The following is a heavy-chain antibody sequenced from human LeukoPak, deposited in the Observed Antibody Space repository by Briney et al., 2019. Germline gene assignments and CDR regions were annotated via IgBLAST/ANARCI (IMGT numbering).Heavy chain of an antibody. Sequence: SETLSLTCTVSGGSISSSSYYWGWIRQPPGKGLEWIGSIYYSGSTYYNPSLKSRVTISVDTSKNQFSLKLSSVTAADTAVYYCARHGSRWLVRGTGNYYYYMDVWGKGTTVTISS. J-gene: IGHJ6*03. V-gene: IGHV4-39*01. CDR2: IYYSGST. CDR3: ARHGSRWLVRGTGNYYYYMDV. D-gene: IGHD6-19*01. CDR1: GGSISSSSYY.